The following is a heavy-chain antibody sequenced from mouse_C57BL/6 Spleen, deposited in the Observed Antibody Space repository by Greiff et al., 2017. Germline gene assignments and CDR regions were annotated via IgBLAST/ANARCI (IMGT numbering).Heavy chain of an antibody. CDR2: IFPGSGST. Sequence: QVQLQQSGPELVKPGASVKISCKASGYTFTDYYINWVKQRPGQGLEWIGWIFPGSGSTYYNEKFKGKATLTVDKSSSTAYMLLSSLTSEDSAVYFCARPITAVVEGYFDYWGQGTTLTVSS. J-gene: IGHJ2*01. CDR3: ARPITAVVEGYFDY. V-gene: IGHV1-75*01. CDR1: GYTFTDYY. D-gene: IGHD1-1*01.